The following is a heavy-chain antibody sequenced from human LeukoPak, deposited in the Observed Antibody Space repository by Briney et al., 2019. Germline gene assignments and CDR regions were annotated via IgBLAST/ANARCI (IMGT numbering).Heavy chain of an antibody. V-gene: IGHV3-74*03. CDR2: INSDATYT. Sequence: GGSLRLSCAASGFIFNNYWMHWVRQAPGKGLVWVSGINSDATYTVYADSVKGRFTISRDNAKNTLYLQMNSLRAEDTAIYYCARMAEWGYWGQGTLVTVSS. CDR1: GFIFNNYW. D-gene: IGHD1-26*01. J-gene: IGHJ4*02. CDR3: ARMAEWGY.